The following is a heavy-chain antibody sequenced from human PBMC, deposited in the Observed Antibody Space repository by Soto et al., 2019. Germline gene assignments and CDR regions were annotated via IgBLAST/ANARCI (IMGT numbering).Heavy chain of an antibody. CDR1: GFTFSSYA. Sequence: GGSLRLSCAASGFTFSSYAMHWVRQAPGKGLEYVSAISSNGGSTYYANSVKGRFTISRDNSKNTLYLQMGSLRAEDMAVYYCARDWGGSDAFDIWGQGTMDTVSS. J-gene: IGHJ3*02. CDR2: ISSNGGST. D-gene: IGHD3-10*01. CDR3: ARDWGGSDAFDI. V-gene: IGHV3-64*01.